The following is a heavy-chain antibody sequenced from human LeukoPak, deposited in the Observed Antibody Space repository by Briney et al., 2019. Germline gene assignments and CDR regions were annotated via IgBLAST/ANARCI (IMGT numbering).Heavy chain of an antibody. J-gene: IGHJ4*02. D-gene: IGHD6-13*01. CDR1: GVTFSSYE. CDR3: ARDHIAAAGYFDY. CDR2: ISSSGSTI. Sequence: GGSLRLSCAASGVTFSSYEMNWVRQAPGKGLEWVSYISSSGSTIYYADSVKGRFTISRDNAKNSLYLQMNSLRSDDTAAYYCARDHIAAAGYFDYWGQGTLVTVSS. V-gene: IGHV3-48*03.